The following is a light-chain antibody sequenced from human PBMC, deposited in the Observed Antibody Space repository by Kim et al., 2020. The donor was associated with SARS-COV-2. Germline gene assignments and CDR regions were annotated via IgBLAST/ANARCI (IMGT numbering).Light chain of an antibody. CDR2: DKD. V-gene: IGLV3-19*01. J-gene: IGLJ2*01. CDR3: NSRDSSDTHVI. CDR1: SLRGYY. Sequence: SSELTQDPAVSVALGQTVRITCQGDSLRGYYATWYQQKPGQAPVLVIYDKDNRPSGIPDRFSGSSSGNTASLTITGAQAEDEADYYCNSRDSSDTHVIFGGGTQLTVL.